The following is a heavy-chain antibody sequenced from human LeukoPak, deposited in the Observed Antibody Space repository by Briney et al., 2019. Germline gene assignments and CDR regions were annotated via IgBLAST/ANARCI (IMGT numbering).Heavy chain of an antibody. D-gene: IGHD1-26*01. J-gene: IGHJ6*04. Sequence: SETRSLTCTVSGASISTYYWSWFRQPAGTGLEWIGRIHASGSTYYNPSLKSRVSMSIDLSKNQFSLSLNSVTAADTAVFYCARDIGSRIWGKGTTVIVSS. CDR3: ARDIGSRI. CDR1: GASISTYY. V-gene: IGHV4-4*07. CDR2: IHASGST.